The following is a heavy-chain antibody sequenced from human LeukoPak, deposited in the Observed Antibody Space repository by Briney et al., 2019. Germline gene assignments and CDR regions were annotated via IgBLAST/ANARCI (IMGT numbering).Heavy chain of an antibody. D-gene: IGHD3-22*01. J-gene: IGHJ4*02. CDR1: GFTFNSYA. CDR2: IWYDGSNK. V-gene: IGHV3-33*01. Sequence: GGSLRLSCAASGFTFNSYAMHWVRQAPGKGLEWVAFIWYDGSNKYYADSVKGRFTFSRDNSKNTVYLQMNSLRAEGTAVYYCGRDERGYYNSSGFYGAIDFWGQGTLVTVSS. CDR3: GRDERGYYNSSGFYGAIDF.